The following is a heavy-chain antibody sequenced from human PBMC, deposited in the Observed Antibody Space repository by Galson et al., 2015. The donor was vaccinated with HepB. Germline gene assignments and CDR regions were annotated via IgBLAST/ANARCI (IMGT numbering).Heavy chain of an antibody. Sequence: SLRLSCAGSGFSLSIYDMHWVRQVTGKGLEWVSAVSPSGDPYYADSVKGRFTISRENAKSSMYLQMNNLRAGDTALYYCAREIRTPTGVGDGLDVWGQGTTVTVSS. CDR2: VSPSGDP. CDR1: GFSLSIYD. V-gene: IGHV3-13*05. J-gene: IGHJ6*02. D-gene: IGHD2-8*01. CDR3: AREIRTPTGVGDGLDV.